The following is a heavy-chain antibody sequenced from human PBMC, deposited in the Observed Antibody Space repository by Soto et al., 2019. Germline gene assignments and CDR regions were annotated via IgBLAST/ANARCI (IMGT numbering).Heavy chain of an antibody. J-gene: IGHJ6*02. D-gene: IGHD2-2*01. Sequence: SVKVSCKASGYTLTSYYLAWVRQAPGQGPEWMGIINPSGGITNDAQKFQDRVTMTSDTSTSTVYMELSSLRSEDTAVYFCARGISTTRYYYYYGMDVWGQGTTVTVSS. V-gene: IGHV1-46*01. CDR1: GYTLTSYY. CDR3: ARGISTTRYYYYYGMDV. CDR2: INPSGGIT.